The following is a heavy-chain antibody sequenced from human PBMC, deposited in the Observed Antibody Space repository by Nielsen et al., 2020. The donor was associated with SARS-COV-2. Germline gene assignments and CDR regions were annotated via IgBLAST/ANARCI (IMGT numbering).Heavy chain of an antibody. CDR2: ISASGSSI. V-gene: IGHV3-21*01. D-gene: IGHD2-8*01. Sequence: GGSLRLSCAASGFTFSVYNMNWVRQAPGKGLEWVSSISASGSSIHYADSVKGRFTVSRDNAKNSLTLQMNSLRAEDTALYYCARDRDIVLMVYAPGKDAFDIWGQGTMVTVSS. CDR3: ARDRDIVLMVYAPGKDAFDI. J-gene: IGHJ3*02. CDR1: GFTFSVYN.